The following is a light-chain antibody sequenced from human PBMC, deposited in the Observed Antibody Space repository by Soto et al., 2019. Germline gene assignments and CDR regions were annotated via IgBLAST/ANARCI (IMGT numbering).Light chain of an antibody. J-gene: IGLJ1*01. CDR2: DVS. CDR3: SSYTSSSTLMV. V-gene: IGLV2-14*01. CDR1: SSDVGGYNY. Sequence: QSVLTQPASVSGSPGQSITISCTGTSSDVGGYNYVSWYQQHPGKAPKLMIYDVSNRPSGVSSRFSGSKSGNTASLTISGLQAEDEADYYCSSYTSSSTLMVFGTGTKVTVL.